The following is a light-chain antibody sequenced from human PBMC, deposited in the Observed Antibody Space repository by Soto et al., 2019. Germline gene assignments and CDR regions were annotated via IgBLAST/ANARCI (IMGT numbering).Light chain of an antibody. V-gene: IGKV1-39*01. J-gene: IGKJ1*01. Sequence: DLQMTQSPSSLSASVGDRVTITCLASQIISSYLNWYQQKPGKAPKLLIYAASSLHSGVPSRFSGRGSSKDFTLTISSLQPEDFATYYGQQSSRTPPTFGQGTKVEIQ. CDR2: AAS. CDR3: QQSSRTPPT. CDR1: QIISSY.